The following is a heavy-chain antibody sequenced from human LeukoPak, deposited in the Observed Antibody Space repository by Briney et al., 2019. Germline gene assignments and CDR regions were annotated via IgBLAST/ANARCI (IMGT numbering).Heavy chain of an antibody. J-gene: IGHJ4*02. D-gene: IGHD6-19*01. V-gene: IGHV3-23*01. CDR2: ISGSGGST. CDR1: GFTFSSYA. CDR3: ARGRFSGPDDY. Sequence: GGSLRLSCAASGFTFSSYAMSWVRQAPGKGLEWVSAISGSGGSTYYADSVKGRFTISRDNSKNMVSLQMTSLGAEDTAVYYCARGRFSGPDDYWGQGTLVTVSS.